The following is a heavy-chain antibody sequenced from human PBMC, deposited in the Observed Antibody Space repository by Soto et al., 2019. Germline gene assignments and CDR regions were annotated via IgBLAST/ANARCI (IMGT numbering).Heavy chain of an antibody. J-gene: IGHJ4*02. CDR3: AAGGGLPRYY. CDR1: GGSISSGGYS. CDR2: IYHSGST. D-gene: IGHD2-15*01. V-gene: IGHV4-30-2*01. Sequence: QLQLQESGSGLVKPSQTLSLTSAVSGGSISSGGYSWSWIRQPPGKGLEWIGYIYHSGSTDYNPSRKSRVTIPVDRSKNQFSLKLSSVTAADTAVYYCAAGGGLPRYYWGQGTLVTVAS.